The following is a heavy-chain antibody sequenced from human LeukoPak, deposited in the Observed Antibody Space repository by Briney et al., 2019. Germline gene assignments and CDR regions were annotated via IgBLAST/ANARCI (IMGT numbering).Heavy chain of an antibody. J-gene: IGHJ5*02. CDR1: GGSISGYY. V-gene: IGHV4-4*09. CDR2: IYTCGST. Sequence: SETLCLTCTVSGGSISGYYWSWIRQPPGKGLEWIGYIYTCGSTNYNPSLKSRVTISVDTSKNQFSLKLSSVTAADTAVYYCARHLGTPYYDSSGYYSIDDNWFDPWGQGTLVTVSS. CDR3: ARHLGTPYYDSSGYYSIDDNWFDP. D-gene: IGHD3-22*01.